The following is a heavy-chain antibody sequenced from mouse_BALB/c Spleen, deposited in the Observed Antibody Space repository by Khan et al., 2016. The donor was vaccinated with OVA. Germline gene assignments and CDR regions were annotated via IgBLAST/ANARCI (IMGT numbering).Heavy chain of an antibody. CDR3: AKIFYGNSYAMDY. V-gene: IGHV1-77*01. CDR2: IYPGSGST. Sequence: QVQLQQSGPELVKPGASVKMSCKASGYTFTDYDIRWVKQRTGQGLEWIGEIYPGSGSTYYNEKFKGKATLTADKSSNTAYMQLSSLTSEDSAVYFCAKIFYGNSYAMDYWGQGTVVTVSS. D-gene: IGHD2-1*01. CDR1: GYTFTDYD. J-gene: IGHJ4*01.